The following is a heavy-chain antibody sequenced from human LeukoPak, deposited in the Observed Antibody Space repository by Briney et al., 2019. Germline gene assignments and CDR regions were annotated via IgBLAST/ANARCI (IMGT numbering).Heavy chain of an antibody. J-gene: IGHJ3*02. Sequence: GGSLRLSCAASGFTFSSYSMNWVRQAPGKGLEWVSSISSSSSYIYYADSVKGRFTISRDNAKNSLYLQMNSLRAEDTAVYYCARVGSSGYPDAFDIWGQGTMVTVSS. CDR2: ISSSSSYI. CDR1: GFTFSSYS. D-gene: IGHD3-22*01. V-gene: IGHV3-21*01. CDR3: ARVGSSGYPDAFDI.